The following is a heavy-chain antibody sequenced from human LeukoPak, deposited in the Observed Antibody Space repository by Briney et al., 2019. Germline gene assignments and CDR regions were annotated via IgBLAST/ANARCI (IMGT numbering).Heavy chain of an antibody. CDR3: ARDRYGDGFAHFDY. V-gene: IGHV1-2*02. Sequence: ASVKVSCKASGYTFTNYAMHWVRQAPGQGLEWMGWITPGGGTNYPQKFQGRVAITWDTSITTAYMDLSRLTSGDTAVYYCARDRYGDGFAHFDYWGQGALVTVSS. J-gene: IGHJ4*02. D-gene: IGHD5-24*01. CDR2: ITPGGGT. CDR1: GYTFTNYA.